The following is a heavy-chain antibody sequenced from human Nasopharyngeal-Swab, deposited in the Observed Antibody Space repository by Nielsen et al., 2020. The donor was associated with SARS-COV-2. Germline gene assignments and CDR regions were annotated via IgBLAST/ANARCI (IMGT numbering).Heavy chain of an antibody. CDR2: ISSSGDYI. V-gene: IGHV3-21*06. CDR3: ARDTPAMFAY. J-gene: IGHJ4*02. Sequence: GESLKIFCAASGFTFSIYTMNWVRQAPGKGLEWVSAISSSGDYIYYAASVKGRFTISRDNAKNSLYLQMNSLRAEDTAVYYCARDTPAMFAYWGQGTLVTVSS. CDR1: GFTFSIYT.